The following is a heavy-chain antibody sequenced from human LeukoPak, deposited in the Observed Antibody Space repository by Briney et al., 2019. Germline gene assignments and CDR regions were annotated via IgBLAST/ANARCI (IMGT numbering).Heavy chain of an antibody. J-gene: IGHJ3*01. CDR2: INRDGGLT. CDR1: GFTFSENW. D-gene: IGHD6-13*01. Sequence: GGSLRLSCVASGFTFSENWMHWVRQAPGKELAWVSHINRDGGLTNYADSVKGRFTISRDNARNTVYLQMSGLRVEDTAIYFCAREEHRLAEAGTSAFDLGGQGTLVTVSP. CDR3: AREEHRLAEAGTSAFDL. V-gene: IGHV3-74*01.